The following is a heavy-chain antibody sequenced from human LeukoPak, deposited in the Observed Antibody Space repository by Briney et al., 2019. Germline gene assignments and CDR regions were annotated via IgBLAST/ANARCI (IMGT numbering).Heavy chain of an antibody. CDR3: ARGRYGDHYYYYYYYYMDV. CDR2: IYYSGST. Sequence: SETLSLTCTVSGGSISSYYWSWIRQPPGKGLEWIGYIYYSGSTNYNPSLKSRVTISVDTSKNQFSLKLSSVTAADTAVYYCARGRYGDHYYYYYYYYMDVWGKGTTVTVSS. V-gene: IGHV4-59*01. CDR1: GGSISSYY. J-gene: IGHJ6*03. D-gene: IGHD4-17*01.